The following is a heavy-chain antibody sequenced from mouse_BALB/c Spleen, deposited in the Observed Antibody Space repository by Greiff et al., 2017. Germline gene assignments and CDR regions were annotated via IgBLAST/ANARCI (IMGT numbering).Heavy chain of an antibody. CDR1: GYSITSDYA. CDR2: ISYSGST. J-gene: IGHJ3*01. CDR3: ARQGYYAWFAY. V-gene: IGHV3-2*02. D-gene: IGHD2-3*01. Sequence: EVQLVESGPGLVKPSQSLSLTCTVTGYSITSDYAWNWIRQFPGNKLEWMGYISYSGSTSYNPSLKSRISITRDTSKNQFFLQLNSVTTEDTATYYCARQGYYAWFAYWGQGTLVTVSA.